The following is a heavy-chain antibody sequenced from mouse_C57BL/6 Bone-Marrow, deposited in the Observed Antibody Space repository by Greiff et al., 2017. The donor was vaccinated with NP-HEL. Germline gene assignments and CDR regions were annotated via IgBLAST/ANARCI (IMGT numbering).Heavy chain of an antibody. J-gene: IGHJ2*01. CDR3: ARRSAVYYFDY. V-gene: IGHV5-6*02. Sequence: EVKLVESGGDLVKPGGSLKLSCAASGFTFSSYGMSWVRQTPDKRLEWVATISSGGSYTYYPDSVKGRFTISRDNAKNTLYLQMSSLKSEDTAMYYCARRSAVYYFDYWGQGTTLTVSS. CDR1: GFTFSSYG. CDR2: ISSGGSYT.